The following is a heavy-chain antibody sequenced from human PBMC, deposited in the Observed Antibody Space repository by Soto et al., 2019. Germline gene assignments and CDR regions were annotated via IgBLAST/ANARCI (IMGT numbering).Heavy chain of an antibody. V-gene: IGHV5-10-1*01. CDR3: ARLGIAAAGTGGDYYYYGMDV. CDR1: GYSFTSYW. Sequence: GESLKISCNGSGYSFTSYWISWVRQMPGKGLEWMGRIDPSDSYTNYSPSFQGHVTISADKSISTAYLQWSSLKASDTAMYYCARLGIAAAGTGGDYYYYGMDVWGQGTTVTVSS. J-gene: IGHJ6*02. D-gene: IGHD6-13*01. CDR2: IDPSDSYT.